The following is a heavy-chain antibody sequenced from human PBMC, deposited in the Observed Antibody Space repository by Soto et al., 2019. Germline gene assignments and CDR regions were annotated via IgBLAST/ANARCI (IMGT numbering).Heavy chain of an antibody. J-gene: IGHJ4*02. Sequence: QVQLQQWGAGLLKPSETLSLTCAVYGGSFSDYYWFWIRQPPGKGLEWIAEINHSGSTNYNPSLKSRLTISLDTSKIHFSLRLSSVTAADTAVYYSALVAPAAPRHFDSWGQGTLVTVSS. D-gene: IGHD2-2*01. CDR2: INHSGST. CDR3: ALVAPAAPRHFDS. V-gene: IGHV4-34*01. CDR1: GGSFSDYY.